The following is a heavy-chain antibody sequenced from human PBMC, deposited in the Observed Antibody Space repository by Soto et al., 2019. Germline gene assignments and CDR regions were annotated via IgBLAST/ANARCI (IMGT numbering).Heavy chain of an antibody. CDR1: GFTFSSYA. D-gene: IGHD2-2*01. CDR2: ISGSGGST. J-gene: IGHJ4*02. V-gene: IGHV3-23*01. Sequence: EVQLLESGGGLVQPGGSLRLSCAASGFTFSSYAMSWVRQAPGKGLEWVSAISGSGGSTYYADSVKGRFTISRDNSKNTLYVQMNSLRAEDTAVYYCAKAIVVVPAAMPGADYWGQGTLVTVSS. CDR3: AKAIVVVPAAMPGADY.